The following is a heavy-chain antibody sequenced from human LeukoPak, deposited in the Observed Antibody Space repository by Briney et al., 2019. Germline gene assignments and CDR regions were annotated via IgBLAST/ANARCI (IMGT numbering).Heavy chain of an antibody. Sequence: SETLSLTCTVSGGSISHYYWSWIRQPPGKGLEWIAYIYYSGNSYYNPSLHSRVTTSVDASKNQFSLELSSVTAADTAVYYCARSKNCSGGSCYSGLDPWGQGTLVTVSS. V-gene: IGHV4-59*01. CDR2: IYYSGNS. CDR3: ARSKNCSGGSCYSGLDP. J-gene: IGHJ5*02. D-gene: IGHD2-15*01. CDR1: GGSISHYY.